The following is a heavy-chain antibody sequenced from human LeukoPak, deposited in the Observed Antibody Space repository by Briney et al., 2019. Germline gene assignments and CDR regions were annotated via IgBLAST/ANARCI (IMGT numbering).Heavy chain of an antibody. V-gene: IGHV1-46*01. CDR2: INPSGGST. CDR3: AREPTVIDAFDI. J-gene: IGHJ3*02. Sequence: ASVKVSCKASGYTFTSYDINWVRQATGQGLEWMGIINPSGGSTSYAQKFQGRVTMTRDMSTSTVYMELSSLRSEDTAVYYCAREPTVIDAFDIWGQGTMVTVSS. D-gene: IGHD4-17*01. CDR1: GYTFTSYD.